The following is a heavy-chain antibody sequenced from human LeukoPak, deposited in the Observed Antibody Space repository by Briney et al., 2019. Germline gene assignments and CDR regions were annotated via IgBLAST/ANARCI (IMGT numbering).Heavy chain of an antibody. J-gene: IGHJ2*01. CDR3: ARRGYYYDSSGFWYFDL. CDR1: GGSISSGGHS. CDR2: IYHSGST. D-gene: IGHD3-22*01. Sequence: PSETLSLTCTVSGGSISSGGHSWSWIRQPPGKGLEWIGYIYHSGSTYYNPSLKSRVTISVDRSKNQFSLKLSSVTAADTAVYYCARRGYYYDSSGFWYFDLWGRGTLVTVSS. V-gene: IGHV4-30-2*01.